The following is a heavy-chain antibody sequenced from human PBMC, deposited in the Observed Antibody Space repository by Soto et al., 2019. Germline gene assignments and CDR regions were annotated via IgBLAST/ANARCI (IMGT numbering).Heavy chain of an antibody. V-gene: IGHV1-3*01. CDR1: GYTFTSYT. J-gene: IGHJ3*02. CDR3: AREGGVDRDTFDI. D-gene: IGHD2-8*01. Sequence: QVQLVQSGAEVKKPGASVELSCRASGYTFTSYTIHWVRQAPGQKLEWVGWINAGNGNTKYSQKFQGRVITARDTSATTAYMELSDLRFEDTAVYYCAREGGVDRDTFDIWGQGTMVTVSS. CDR2: INAGNGNT.